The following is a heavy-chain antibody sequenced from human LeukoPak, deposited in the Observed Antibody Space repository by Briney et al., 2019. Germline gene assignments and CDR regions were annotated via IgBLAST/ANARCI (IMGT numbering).Heavy chain of an antibody. J-gene: IGHJ4*02. D-gene: IGHD6-13*01. V-gene: IGHV4-61*05. CDR1: GGSISSSTYY. Sequence: SETLSLTCTVSGGSISSSTYYWGWIRQPPGKGLEWIGYIYYSGSTNYNPSLKSRVTISGDTSKNQFSLKLSSVTAADTAVYYCARVSLAAAGGFDYWGQGTLVTVSS. CDR3: ARVSLAAAGGFDY. CDR2: IYYSGST.